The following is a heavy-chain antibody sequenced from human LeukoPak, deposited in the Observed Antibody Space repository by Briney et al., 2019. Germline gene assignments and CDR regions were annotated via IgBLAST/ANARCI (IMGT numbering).Heavy chain of an antibody. CDR1: GGSISSGGYY. V-gene: IGHV4-31*03. D-gene: IGHD1-26*01. CDR3: ARSRAFNSGAFDP. Sequence: SETLSLTCTVSGGSISSGGYYWSWIRQHPGKGLEWIGYIYYSGSTYHNPSLKSRVTISVDTSKNQFSLRLNSVTAADTAVYYCARSRAFNSGAFDPWGQGSLVTVSS. J-gene: IGHJ5*02. CDR2: IYYSGST.